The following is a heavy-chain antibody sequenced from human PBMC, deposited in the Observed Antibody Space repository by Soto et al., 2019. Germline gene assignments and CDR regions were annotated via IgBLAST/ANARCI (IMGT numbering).Heavy chain of an antibody. V-gene: IGHV1-18*01. CDR2: ISAYNGNT. Sequence: ASVKVSCKASGYTFTSYGISWVRQAPGQGLEWMGWISAYNGNTNYAQKLQGRVTMTTDTSTSTASLKLSSVTAADTAVYYCARDLANWFDPWGQGTLVTVSS. D-gene: IGHD3-16*01. CDR1: GYTFTSYG. J-gene: IGHJ5*02. CDR3: ARDLANWFDP.